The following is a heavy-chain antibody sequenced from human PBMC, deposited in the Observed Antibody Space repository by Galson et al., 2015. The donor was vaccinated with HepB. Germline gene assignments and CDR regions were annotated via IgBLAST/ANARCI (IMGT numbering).Heavy chain of an antibody. D-gene: IGHD3/OR15-3a*01. V-gene: IGHV1-69*04. Sequence: SVKVSCKAPGGTSSSYAISWVRQAPGQGLEWMGRIIPILGIANYAQKFQGRVTITADKSTSTAYMELSSLRSEDTAVYYCARNSQVDGWAFDYWGQGTLVTVSS. CDR1: GGTSSSYA. CDR3: ARNSQVDGWAFDY. J-gene: IGHJ4*02. CDR2: IIPILGIA.